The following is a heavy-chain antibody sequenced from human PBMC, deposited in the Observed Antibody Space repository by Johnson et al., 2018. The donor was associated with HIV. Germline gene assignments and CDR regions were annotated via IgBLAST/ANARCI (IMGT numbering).Heavy chain of an antibody. D-gene: IGHD2-21*01. CDR3: AKEGYSAAFDI. CDR1: GFTFDDYG. Sequence: VQLVESGGGVVRPGGSLRLSCVASGFTFDDYGMTWVRQAPGKGLEWVSGINWTGGSTTYADSVKVRFTISRDNAKNSLYLKMNSLRGEDTAVYHCAKEGYSAAFDIWGQGTMVTVSS. V-gene: IGHV3-20*01. CDR2: INWTGGST. J-gene: IGHJ3*02.